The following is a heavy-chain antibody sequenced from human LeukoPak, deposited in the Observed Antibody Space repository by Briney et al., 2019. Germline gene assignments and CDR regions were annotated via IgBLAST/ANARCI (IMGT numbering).Heavy chain of an antibody. CDR2: ISAYNGNT. V-gene: IGHV1-18*01. CDR3: ARAAMVTLHRPTNHYGMDV. J-gene: IGHJ6*02. D-gene: IGHD5-18*01. CDR1: GYTFTSYG. Sequence: GASVKVSCKASGYTFTSYGISWVRQAPGQGLEWMGWISAYNGNTNYAQKLQGRVTMTTDTSTSTAYMELRSLRSDDTAVCYCARAAMVTLHRPTNHYGMDVWGQGTTVTVSS.